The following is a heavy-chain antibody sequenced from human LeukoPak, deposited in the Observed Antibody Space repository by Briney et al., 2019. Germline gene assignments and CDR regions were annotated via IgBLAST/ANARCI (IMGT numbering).Heavy chain of an antibody. V-gene: IGHV4-39*07. J-gene: IGHJ4*02. CDR2: INHSGST. CDR3: ARAGGYYDFWSGYYTGGYFDY. D-gene: IGHD3-3*01. CDR1: GGSISSSSYY. Sequence: SETLSLTCTVSGGSISSSSYYWGWIRQPPGKGLEWIGEINHSGSTNYNPSLKSRVTISVDTSKNQFSLKLSSVTAADTAVYYCARAGGYYDFWSGYYTGGYFDYWGQGTLVTVSS.